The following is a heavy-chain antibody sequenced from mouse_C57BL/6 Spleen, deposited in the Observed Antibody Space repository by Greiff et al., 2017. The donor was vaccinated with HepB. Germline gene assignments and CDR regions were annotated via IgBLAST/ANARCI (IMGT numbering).Heavy chain of an antibody. Sequence: QVQLQQPGAELVKPGASVKMSCKASGYTFTSYWINWVKQRPGQGLEWIGDIYPGSGSTNYNEKFKSKATLTVDTSSTTAYLPLSTLTSEDSAVYSCARSGITTVVAPHFDYWGQGTTLTVSS. CDR3: ARSGITTVVAPHFDY. CDR2: IYPGSGST. J-gene: IGHJ2*01. CDR1: GYTFTSYW. D-gene: IGHD1-1*01. V-gene: IGHV1-55*01.